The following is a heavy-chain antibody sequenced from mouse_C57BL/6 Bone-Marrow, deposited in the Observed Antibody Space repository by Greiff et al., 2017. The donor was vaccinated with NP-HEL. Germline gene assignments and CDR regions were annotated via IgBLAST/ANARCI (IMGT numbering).Heavy chain of an antibody. D-gene: IGHD1-1*01. CDR1: GYTFTSYW. CDR2: IYPGNSDT. J-gene: IGHJ2*01. Sequence: VQLQQSGTVLARPGASVKMSCKTSGYTFTSYWMHWVKQRPGQGLEWIGAIYPGNSDTSYNQKFKGKAKLTAVTSASTAYMELSSLTNEDSAVYYCTTHYYGSSYRYFDYWGQGTTLTVSS. V-gene: IGHV1-5*01. CDR3: TTHYYGSSYRYFDY.